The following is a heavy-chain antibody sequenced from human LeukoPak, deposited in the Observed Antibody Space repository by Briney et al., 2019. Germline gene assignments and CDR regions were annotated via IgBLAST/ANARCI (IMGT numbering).Heavy chain of an antibody. V-gene: IGHV3-64*01. J-gene: IGHJ1*01. CDR2: ISSSGGST. CDR3: ARRGSYSAEYFQH. D-gene: IGHD1-26*01. CDR1: GFSFSSYT. Sequence: PGGSLRRSCAASGFSFSSYTMHWVRQAPGKGLEYVSAISSSGGSTYYVNSVKGRFTISRDNSKNTLYLQMGSLRAEDMAVYYCARRGSYSAEYFQHWGQGTLVTVSS.